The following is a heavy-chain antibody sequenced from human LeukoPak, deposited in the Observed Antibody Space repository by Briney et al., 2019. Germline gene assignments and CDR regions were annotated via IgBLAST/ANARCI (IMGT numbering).Heavy chain of an antibody. V-gene: IGHV3-21*01. Sequence: GGSLRLSCAASGFTFTSYSMNWVRQAPGKGLEWVSSISSSSSYIYLADSVKGRFTISRDNAKNSLYLQMNSLRAEDAAVYYCARDTSGYDHDFDYWGQGTLVTVSS. CDR3: ARDTSGYDHDFDY. J-gene: IGHJ4*02. CDR2: ISSSSSYI. CDR1: GFTFTSYS. D-gene: IGHD5-12*01.